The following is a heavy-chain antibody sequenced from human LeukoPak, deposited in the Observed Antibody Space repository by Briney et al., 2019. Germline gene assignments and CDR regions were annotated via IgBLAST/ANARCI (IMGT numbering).Heavy chain of an antibody. CDR2: IIPILGIA. J-gene: IGHJ6*02. Sequence: SVKVSCKASGGAFSSYTISWVRQAPGQGLEWMGRIIPILGIANYAQKFQGRVTITADKSTSTAYMELSSLRSEDTAVYYCARVRDCSSTSCYTYYYYGMDVWGQGTTVTVSS. D-gene: IGHD2-2*01. V-gene: IGHV1-69*02. CDR1: GGAFSSYT. CDR3: ARVRDCSSTSCYTYYYYGMDV.